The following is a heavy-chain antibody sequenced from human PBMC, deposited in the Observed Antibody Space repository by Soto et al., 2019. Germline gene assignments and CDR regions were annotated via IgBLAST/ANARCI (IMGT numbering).Heavy chain of an antibody. V-gene: IGHV3-23*01. J-gene: IGHJ4*02. Sequence: GGSLRLSCAASGFTFSSYAMSWVRQAPGKGLEWVSGISNSGGSTYYADSVKGRFTLSRDNSKNTLYLQMNSLRAEDTAVYYCAKNWHWLASVDYWGQGTLVTVSS. CDR3: AKNWHWLASVDY. CDR1: GFTFSSYA. CDR2: ISNSGGST. D-gene: IGHD6-19*01.